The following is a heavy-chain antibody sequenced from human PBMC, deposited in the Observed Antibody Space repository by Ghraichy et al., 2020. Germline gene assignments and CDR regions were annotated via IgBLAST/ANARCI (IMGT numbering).Heavy chain of an antibody. Sequence: GGSLRLSCAASGFTFSDYGLSWVRQPPGKGLEWVASIKGDGSQYVESVKGRFTISRDNTKNSVYLQMDSLRVEDTAVYYCAMWRGGQSEFVYWGQGTLVTVSS. J-gene: IGHJ4*02. V-gene: IGHV3-7*01. CDR1: GFTFSDYG. CDR3: AMWRGGQSEFVY. CDR2: IKGDGS. D-gene: IGHD3-10*01.